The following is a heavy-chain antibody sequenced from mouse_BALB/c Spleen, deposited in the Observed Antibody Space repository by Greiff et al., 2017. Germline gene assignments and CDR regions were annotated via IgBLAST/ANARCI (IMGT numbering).Heavy chain of an antibody. Sequence: EVHLVESGGGLVQPGGSMKLSCVASGFTFSNYWMNWVRQSPEKGLEWVAEIRLKSNNYATHYAESVKGRFTISRDDSKSSVYLQMNNLRAEDTGIYYCTRRYGKVFDYWGQGTTLTVSS. D-gene: IGHD1-1*01. CDR2: IRLKSNNYAT. V-gene: IGHV6-6*02. CDR3: TRRYGKVFDY. J-gene: IGHJ2*01. CDR1: GFTFSNYW.